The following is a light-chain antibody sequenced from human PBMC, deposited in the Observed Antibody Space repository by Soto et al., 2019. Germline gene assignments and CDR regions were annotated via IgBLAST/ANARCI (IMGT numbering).Light chain of an antibody. J-gene: IGKJ3*01. CDR2: AAS. CDR3: QKYFSVPFT. Sequence: DIPMTQSPSSLSSSVGDRVTITCRASQGIKNSLAWYQQKPGKVPKLLIYAASTVHSGVPSRFSGSGSGTDFTLTITNLQPEDVATYYCQKYFSVPFTFGPGTKVDI. CDR1: QGIKNS. V-gene: IGKV1-27*01.